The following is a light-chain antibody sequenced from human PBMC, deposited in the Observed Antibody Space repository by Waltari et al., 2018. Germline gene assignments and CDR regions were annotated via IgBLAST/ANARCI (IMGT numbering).Light chain of an antibody. V-gene: IGLV1-40*01. J-gene: IGLJ1*01. CDR1: SSNIGATYD. Sequence: QSVLTQPPSVSGAPGQRVTISCTGSSSNIGATYDVHWYQQVPGTAPKLLLYGNSNRPSGLPDRFAAAKAGTSASLAITGLRADDEADYYCQSYDSSLSRYVFGSGTEVTVL. CDR3: QSYDSSLSRYV. CDR2: GNS.